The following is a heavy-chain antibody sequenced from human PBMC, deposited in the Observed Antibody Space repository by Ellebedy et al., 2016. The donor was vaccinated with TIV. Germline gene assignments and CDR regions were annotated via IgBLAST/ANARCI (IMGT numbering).Heavy chain of an antibody. D-gene: IGHD3-16*01. V-gene: IGHV4-39*07. CDR3: AAQSRDYVWDGDY. Sequence: GSLRLSCAVSGASFSSSTYYWGWIRQPPGKGLEWIGSVYYGGSTYSNPSLRSRLTISIDTSKNQFSLKVKSVTAADTAVYYCAAQSRDYVWDGDYWGQGALVTVSS. J-gene: IGHJ4*02. CDR1: GASFSSSTYY. CDR2: VYYGGST.